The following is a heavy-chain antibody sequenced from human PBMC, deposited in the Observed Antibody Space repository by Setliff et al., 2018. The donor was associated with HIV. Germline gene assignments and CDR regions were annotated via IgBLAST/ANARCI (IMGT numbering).Heavy chain of an antibody. CDR3: TTYYFGSGTYGPTN. Sequence: PGGSLRLSCAASGFTFSNAWMSWVRQAPGKGLEWVGRIKSKTDGGTTDYAAPVKGRFTISRHDSRETVYLQMNSLKSEDTAVYYCTTYYFGSGTYGPTNWGQGTLVTVSS. J-gene: IGHJ4*02. V-gene: IGHV3-15*01. CDR1: GFTFSNAW. D-gene: IGHD3-10*01. CDR2: IKSKTDGGTT.